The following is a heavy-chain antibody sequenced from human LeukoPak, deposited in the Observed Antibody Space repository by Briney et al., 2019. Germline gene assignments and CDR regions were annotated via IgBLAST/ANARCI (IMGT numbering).Heavy chain of an antibody. Sequence: PSETLSLTCTVSGGSINNYYWSWIRQPPGGELEWIGYIYYTGGTNYNPSLKSRVTILVDPSKNQFSLKLSAVTTADTAVYYCARGGGWYENWGQGTLVTVSS. CDR1: GGSINNYY. D-gene: IGHD6-19*01. CDR2: IYYTGGT. CDR3: ARGGGWYEN. J-gene: IGHJ4*02. V-gene: IGHV4-59*01.